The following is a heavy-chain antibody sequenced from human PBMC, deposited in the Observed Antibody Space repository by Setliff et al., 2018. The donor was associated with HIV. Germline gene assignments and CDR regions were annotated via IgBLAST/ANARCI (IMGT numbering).Heavy chain of an antibody. D-gene: IGHD3-3*01. V-gene: IGHV3-21*01. J-gene: IGHJ6*03. CDR3: ARVAFWSGSYYYYYYMDV. Sequence: GGSLRLSCAASGFTFSSYSMNWVRQAPGKGLEWVSSISSSSSYIYYADSVKSRFTIARDNAKNSLYLQMNSLIAEDTAVYYCARVAFWSGSYYYYYYMDVWGKGTTVTVSS. CDR2: ISSSSSYI. CDR1: GFTFSSYS.